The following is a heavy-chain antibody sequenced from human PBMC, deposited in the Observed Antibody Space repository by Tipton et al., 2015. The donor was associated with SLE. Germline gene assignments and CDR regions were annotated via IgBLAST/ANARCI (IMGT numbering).Heavy chain of an antibody. CDR2: IFYGESS. CDR1: GDSISTGGYY. Sequence: TLSLTCTVSGDSISTGGYYWSWIRQHPGKGLEWIGYIFYGESSYYNPSLQSRASISIDTSTNSFSLKLRSVTAADTAVYYCVRGSDGEYVRYFDVWGPGTLVTVSS. D-gene: IGHD4-17*01. CDR3: VRGSDGEYVRYFDV. J-gene: IGHJ2*01. V-gene: IGHV4-31*03.